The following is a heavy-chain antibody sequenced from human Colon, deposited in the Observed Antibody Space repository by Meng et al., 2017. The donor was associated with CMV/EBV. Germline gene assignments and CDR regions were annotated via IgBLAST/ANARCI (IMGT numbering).Heavy chain of an antibody. CDR2: VYWDDNK. J-gene: IGHJ4*02. CDR3: ARHSLTILTD. CDR1: GFSLTTGGVG. Sequence: QITLKVSGPTLVQPTKPLTLTCYFSGFSLTTGGVGVGWIRQPPGKALEWLALVYWDDNKLFSLSLKNRLNITKDTSKNQVVLSMTDLDPADTGTFYCARHSLTILTDWGQGALVTVSS. D-gene: IGHD2-8*02. V-gene: IGHV2-5*02.